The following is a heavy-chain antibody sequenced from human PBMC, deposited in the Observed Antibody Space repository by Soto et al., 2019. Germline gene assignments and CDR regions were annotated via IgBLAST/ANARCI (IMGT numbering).Heavy chain of an antibody. V-gene: IGHV4-31*03. J-gene: IGHJ4*02. Sequence: LSLTCTVSGGSISSGGYYWSRIRQHPGKGLEWIGYIYYSGSTYYNPSLKSRVTISVDTSKNQFSLKLSSVAAADTAVYYCARDLYSSGILDYWGQGTLVTVSS. CDR1: GGSISSGGYY. D-gene: IGHD6-19*01. CDR3: ARDLYSSGILDY. CDR2: IYYSGST.